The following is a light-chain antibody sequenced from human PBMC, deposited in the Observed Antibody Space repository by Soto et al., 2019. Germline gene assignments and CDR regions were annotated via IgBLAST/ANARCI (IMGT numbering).Light chain of an antibody. CDR1: QSVSSY. J-gene: IGKJ4*01. CDR2: AAS. V-gene: IGKV3-11*01. Sequence: EIVLTQSPATLSLSPGERATLSCRASQSVSSYLAWYQQKPGQAPRLLIYAASNRATGIPARFSGSGSGTDFTLTIPCLETEDFAVYYCQQRSNWPSTFGGGTKVDIK. CDR3: QQRSNWPST.